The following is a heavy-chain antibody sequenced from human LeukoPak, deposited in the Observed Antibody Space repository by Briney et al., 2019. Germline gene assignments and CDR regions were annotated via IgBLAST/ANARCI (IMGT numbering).Heavy chain of an antibody. V-gene: IGHV3-30*18. Sequence: GGSLRLPCAASGFTFSSYGMHWVRQAPGKGLEWVAVISYDGSNKYYADSVKGRFTISRDNSKNTLYLQMNSLRAEDTAVYYCAKDVSSGWDPAFDYWGQGTLVTVSS. J-gene: IGHJ4*02. CDR1: GFTFSSYG. CDR3: AKDVSSGWDPAFDY. D-gene: IGHD6-19*01. CDR2: ISYDGSNK.